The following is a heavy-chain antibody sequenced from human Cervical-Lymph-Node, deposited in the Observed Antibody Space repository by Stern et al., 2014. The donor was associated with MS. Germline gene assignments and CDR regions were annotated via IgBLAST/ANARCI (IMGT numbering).Heavy chain of an antibody. CDR3: ASRLDY. CDR1: GYIFNSYA. CDR2: IIPSTGKP. Sequence: MQLVESGSELKKPGASVKVSCKVSGYIFNSYAINWERQAPGQGLEWMGWIIPSTGKPTYAQGFTGRFAFSLDPSVSTAYLQITSLKTDDTAVYYCASRLDYWGQGPLVTVSS. J-gene: IGHJ4*02. V-gene: IGHV7-4-1*02.